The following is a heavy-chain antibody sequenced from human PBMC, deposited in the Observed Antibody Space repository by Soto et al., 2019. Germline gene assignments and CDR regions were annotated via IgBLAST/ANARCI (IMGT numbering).Heavy chain of an antibody. V-gene: IGHV4-4*02. CDR3: ASDAGYRSSWPGY. D-gene: IGHD6-13*01. J-gene: IGHJ4*02. CDR2: IYHSGST. Sequence: PSETLSLTCAVSGGSISSSNWWSWVRQPPGKGLEWIGEIYHSGSTNYNPSLKSRVTISVDKSKNQFSLKLSSVTAADTAVYYCASDAGYRSSWPGYWGQGTLVTVSS. CDR1: GGSISSSNW.